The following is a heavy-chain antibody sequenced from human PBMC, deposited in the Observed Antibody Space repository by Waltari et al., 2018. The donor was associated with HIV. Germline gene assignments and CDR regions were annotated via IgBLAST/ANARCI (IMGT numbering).Heavy chain of an antibody. J-gene: IGHJ4*02. D-gene: IGHD1-26*01. Sequence: EVQLVDSGGGLVQPGGSLRLSCVASGFTFDDYEMNWVRQAPGKALEWISYISGSGRTLYYADSVKGRFTISRDNAKNSLYLEMNSLRAEDTAVYYCARDLFIVGRNSGAFDYWGQGTLVTVSS. CDR1: GFTFDDYE. CDR2: ISGSGRTL. V-gene: IGHV3-48*03. CDR3: ARDLFIVGRNSGAFDY.